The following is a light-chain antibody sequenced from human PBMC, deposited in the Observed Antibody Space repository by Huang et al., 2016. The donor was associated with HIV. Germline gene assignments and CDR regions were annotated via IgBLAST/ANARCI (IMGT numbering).Light chain of an antibody. CDR1: QNIGDN. J-gene: IGKJ3*01. V-gene: IGKV3-15*01. CDR2: GAS. CDR3: QQFNNWPPRFT. Sequence: EIVMTQSPATLSVSPGERATLSCRASQNIGDNLTWYKHKPGQAPRLLIYGASTRATGIPPRFSGSGSGTEFTLTISGLESEDFAVYYCQQFNNWPPRFTFGPGTTVDVK.